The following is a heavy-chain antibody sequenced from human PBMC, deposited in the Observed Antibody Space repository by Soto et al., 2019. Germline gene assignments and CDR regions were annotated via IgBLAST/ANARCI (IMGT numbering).Heavy chain of an antibody. Sequence: QVQLQESGPGLVKPSETLSLTCTVSGGSISSYYWSWIRQPPGKGLEWIGYIYYSGSTNYNPSLKSRXXSXVXXSKNQFPLKLSSVTAADTAVYYCARELELGDAFDIWGQGTMVTVSS. CDR1: GGSISSYY. J-gene: IGHJ3*02. D-gene: IGHD6-13*01. CDR3: ARELELGDAFDI. CDR2: IYYSGST. V-gene: IGHV4-59*01.